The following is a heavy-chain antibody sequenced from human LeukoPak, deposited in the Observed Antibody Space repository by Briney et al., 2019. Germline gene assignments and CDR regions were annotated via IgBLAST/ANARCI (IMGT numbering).Heavy chain of an antibody. D-gene: IGHD2/OR15-2a*01. CDR1: GFTFSSYA. CDR2: ISYDGGNK. J-gene: IGHJ6*03. Sequence: GGSLRLSCAASGFTFSSYAMHWVRQAPGKGLEWVAVISYDGGNKYYADSVKGRFTISRDNSKNTLYLQMNNLRAEDTAVYYCAKVQNSYYYYMDVWGEETTVTISS. CDR3: AKVQNSYYYYMDV. V-gene: IGHV3-30*04.